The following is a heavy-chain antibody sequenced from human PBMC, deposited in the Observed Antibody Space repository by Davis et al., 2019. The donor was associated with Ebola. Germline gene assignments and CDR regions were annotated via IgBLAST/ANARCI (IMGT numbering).Heavy chain of an antibody. Sequence: GEFLKISCAASGFTFSSYGMHWVRQAPGKGLEWVAVIWYDGSNKHYADSVKGRFTISRDNAKNTVYLQMNSVRVEDTAVYYCARDWSSSWYWFDPWGQGTLVTVSS. J-gene: IGHJ5*02. D-gene: IGHD6-13*01. V-gene: IGHV3-33*01. CDR3: ARDWSSSWYWFDP. CDR2: IWYDGSNK. CDR1: GFTFSSYG.